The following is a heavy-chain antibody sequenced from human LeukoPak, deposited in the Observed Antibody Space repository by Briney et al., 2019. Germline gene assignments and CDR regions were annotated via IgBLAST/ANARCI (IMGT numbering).Heavy chain of an antibody. CDR3: ARGVGPNSSAWYGYFQH. V-gene: IGHV1-18*01. Sequence: ASVKVSCKASGCTFTSYGISWVRQAPGQGLEWMGWISAYNGNTNYAQKLQGRVTMTTDTSTSTAYMELRSLRSDDTAVYYCARGVGPNSSAWYGYFQHWGQGTLVTVSS. CDR1: GCTFTSYG. CDR2: ISAYNGNT. D-gene: IGHD6-19*01. J-gene: IGHJ1*01.